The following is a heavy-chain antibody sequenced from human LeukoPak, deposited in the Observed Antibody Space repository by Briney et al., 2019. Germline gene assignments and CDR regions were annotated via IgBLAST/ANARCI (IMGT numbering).Heavy chain of an antibody. CDR3: ARVRNYYGSGSSAFDI. Sequence: ASVKVSCKASGYTFTSYGISWVRQAPGQGLEWMGWISAYNGNTNYAQKLQGRVTMTTDTSTSTAYMELRSLRSDDTVVYYCARVRNYYGSGSSAFDIWGQGTMVTVSS. CDR1: GYTFTSYG. J-gene: IGHJ3*02. CDR2: ISAYNGNT. V-gene: IGHV1-18*01. D-gene: IGHD3-10*01.